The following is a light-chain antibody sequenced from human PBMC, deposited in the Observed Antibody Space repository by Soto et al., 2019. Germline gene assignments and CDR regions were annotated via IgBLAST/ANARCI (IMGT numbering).Light chain of an antibody. V-gene: IGKV1-5*03. Sequence: DIQMTQSPSTLSASVGDRVTITCRASQSISSWLAWYQQNPGKAPKLLIYKASTLKSGVPSRFSGSGSGTEFTLTISSLQPDDFATYYCQQYNSYWTFGQGTKVEIK. CDR3: QQYNSYWT. J-gene: IGKJ1*01. CDR2: KAS. CDR1: QSISSW.